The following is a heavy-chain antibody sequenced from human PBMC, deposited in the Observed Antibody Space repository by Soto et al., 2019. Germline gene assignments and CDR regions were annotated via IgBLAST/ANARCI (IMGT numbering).Heavy chain of an antibody. CDR1: GGSISSSDDF. V-gene: IGHV4-39*01. CDR2: IHYSGKTN. Sequence: QLQLQESGPGLVKPAETLSLTCTVSGGSISSSDDFWVWIRQSPGKGLEWIATIHYSGKTNYYNPCLKSRGTISEDSSKHQLSLGLSSVTAADTAVYYCASRTPGTCYIWGQGTMVTVSS. CDR3: ASRTPGTCYI. J-gene: IGHJ3*02. D-gene: IGHD1-1*01.